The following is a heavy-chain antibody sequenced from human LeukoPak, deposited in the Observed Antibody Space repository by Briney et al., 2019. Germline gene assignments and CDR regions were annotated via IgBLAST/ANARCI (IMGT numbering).Heavy chain of an antibody. D-gene: IGHD6-19*01. CDR3: AREYSSEGYYYGMDV. CDR1: GGSNSSSSYY. Sequence: SETLSLTCTVSGGSNSSSSYYWGWIRQPPGKGLEWIGSIYYSGITYYNPSLKSRVTISVDTSRNQFSLKLSSGTAADTAVYYCAREYSSEGYYYGMDVWGQGTTVTVSS. V-gene: IGHV4-39*02. CDR2: IYYSGIT. J-gene: IGHJ6*02.